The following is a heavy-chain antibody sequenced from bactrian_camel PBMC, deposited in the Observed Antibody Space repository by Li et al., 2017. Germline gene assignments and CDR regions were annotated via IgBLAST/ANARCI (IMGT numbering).Heavy chain of an antibody. CDR1: GFRFNTYD. J-gene: IGHJ6*01. D-gene: IGHD4*01. CDR3: VRDYKSGDYRDDFGY. Sequence: VQLVESGGGLVQPGGSLRLSCEASGFRFNTYDMSWVRHLPGKGLELVSVVNVGGSTYYADSVKGRFTISRDNAKNMVYLHMTSLKPEDTGVYYCVRDYKSGDYRDDFGYWGQGTQVTVS. CDR2: VNVGGST. V-gene: IGHV3S40*01.